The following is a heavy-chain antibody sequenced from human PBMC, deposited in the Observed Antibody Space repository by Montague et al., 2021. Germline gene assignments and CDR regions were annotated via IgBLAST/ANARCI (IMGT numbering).Heavy chain of an antibody. Sequence: SETLSLTCTVSRFLINSDYYWGCIRQPPGKGLEWMGSVSHGGRTHYNPSLNSRVTISVDTSNNHFSLKLSSVTAADTAMYYCARERDRYYYMDIWGKGTTVTVSS. CDR3: ARERDRYYYMDI. V-gene: IGHV4-38-2*02. J-gene: IGHJ6*03. CDR1: RFLINSDYY. CDR2: VSHGGRT.